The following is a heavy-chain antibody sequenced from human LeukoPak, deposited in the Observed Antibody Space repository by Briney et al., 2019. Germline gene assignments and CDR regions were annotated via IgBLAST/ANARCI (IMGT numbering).Heavy chain of an antibody. CDR3: ASPSAATGCTFDY. CDR2: INPNSGGT. J-gene: IGHJ4*02. CDR1: GYTFTGYY. D-gene: IGHD6-13*01. Sequence: ASVKVSCQASGYTFTGYYMHWVRQAPGQGLEWMGWINPNSGGTNYAQNFQGRVTMTRDTYISTAYMELSRLKSDDTALYYCASPSAATGCTFDYWGQGTLVTVSS. V-gene: IGHV1-2*02.